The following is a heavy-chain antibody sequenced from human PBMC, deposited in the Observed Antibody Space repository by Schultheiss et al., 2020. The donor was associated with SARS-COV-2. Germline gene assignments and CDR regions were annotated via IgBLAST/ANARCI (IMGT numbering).Heavy chain of an antibody. V-gene: IGHV2-5*01. CDR2: IHWNDAN. Sequence: SGPTLVKPTQTLTLTCTFSGFSLSTRGVGVGWIRQPPGKALEWLVVIHWNDANHYRQSLKSRLTVTKDTSKNQVVLTMTNMDPVDTATYFCAHRRVGSGLGYWGQGTLVTVSS. CDR3: AHRRVGSGLGY. CDR1: GFSLSTRGVG. J-gene: IGHJ4*02. D-gene: IGHD2-15*01.